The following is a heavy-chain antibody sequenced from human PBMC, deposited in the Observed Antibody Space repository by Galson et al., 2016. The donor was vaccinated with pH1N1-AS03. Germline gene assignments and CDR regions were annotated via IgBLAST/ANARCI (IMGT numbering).Heavy chain of an antibody. D-gene: IGHD3-16*01. V-gene: IGHV3-73*01. CDR2: IRAKAYNYAT. J-gene: IGHJ5*02. CDR1: GFNFSASA. Sequence: SLRLSCAASGFNFSASAMHWVRQTSGKGLEWIGRIRAKAYNYATEYAAPVRGRFTISKDDSKKTAFLQMNSLKIEDTAVYYCTRHPRRVAGGLGGFDPWGPGTLVTVSS. CDR3: TRHPRRVAGGLGGFDP.